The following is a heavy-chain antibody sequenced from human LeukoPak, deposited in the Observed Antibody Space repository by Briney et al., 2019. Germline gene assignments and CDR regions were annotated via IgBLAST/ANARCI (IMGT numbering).Heavy chain of an antibody. CDR1: GGTFSSYA. D-gene: IGHD4-17*01. V-gene: IGHV1-69*06. CDR2: IISIFGTA. CDR3: ARDPTDYGDYYFAY. Sequence: SVKVSCKASGGTFSSYAISWVRQAPGQGLEWMGGIISIFGTANYAQKFQGRVTITADKSTSTAYMELSSLRSEDTAVYYCARDPTDYGDYYFAYWGQGTLVTVSS. J-gene: IGHJ4*02.